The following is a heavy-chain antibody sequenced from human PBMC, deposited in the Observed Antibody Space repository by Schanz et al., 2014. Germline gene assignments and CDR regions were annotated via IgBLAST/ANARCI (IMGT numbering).Heavy chain of an antibody. CDR1: GFTFRGYA. Sequence: EVQLLESGGGLVQPGGSLRLSCAASGFTFRGYAMSWVRQAPGRGLEWVSSISYGTSYIYYAESVKGRFTISRDNAKNSLYLEMNSLRVEDTAVYYCVRDSFFAFDYWGQGTLVTVSS. J-gene: IGHJ4*02. D-gene: IGHD3-3*01. V-gene: IGHV3-21*01. CDR2: ISYGTSYI. CDR3: VRDSFFAFDY.